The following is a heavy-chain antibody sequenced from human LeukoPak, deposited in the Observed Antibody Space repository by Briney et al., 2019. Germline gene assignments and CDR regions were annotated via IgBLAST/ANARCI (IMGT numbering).Heavy chain of an antibody. D-gene: IGHD1-26*01. CDR3: ARGVVGATPDYFDY. CDR1: GYSISSGYY. V-gene: IGHV4-38-2*02. CDR2: IYYSGST. J-gene: IGHJ4*02. Sequence: PSETLSLTCTVSGYSISSGYYWGWIRQPPGKGLEWIGSIYYSGSTYYNPSLKSRVTISVDTSKNQFSLKLSSVTAADTAVYYCARGVVGATPDYFDYWGQGTLVTVSS.